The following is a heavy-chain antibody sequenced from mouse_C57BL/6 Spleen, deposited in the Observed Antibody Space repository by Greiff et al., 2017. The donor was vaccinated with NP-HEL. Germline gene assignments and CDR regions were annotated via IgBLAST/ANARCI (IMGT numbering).Heavy chain of an antibody. J-gene: IGHJ4*01. CDR3: TRQTGYYSNYGAMDY. Sequence: QVQLQQSGAELVRPGASVTLSCKASGYTFTDYEMHWVKQTPVHGLEWIGAIDPETGGTAYNQKFKGKAILTADKSSSTAYMELRSLTSEDSAVYYCTRQTGYYSNYGAMDYWGQGTSVTVSS. D-gene: IGHD2-5*01. V-gene: IGHV1-15*01. CDR1: GYTFTDYE. CDR2: IDPETGGT.